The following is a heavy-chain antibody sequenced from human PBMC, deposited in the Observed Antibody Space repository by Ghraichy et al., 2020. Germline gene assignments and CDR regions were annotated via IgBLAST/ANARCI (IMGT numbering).Heavy chain of an antibody. V-gene: IGHV7-4-1*02. Sequence: ASVKVSCKASGYTFTSYAMNWVRQAPGQGLEWMGWINTNTGNPTYAQGFTGRFVFSLDTSVSTAYLQISSLKAEDTAVYYCARDGGCTNGVCYDPFDYWGQGTLVTVSS. J-gene: IGHJ4*02. CDR1: GYTFTSYA. D-gene: IGHD2-8*01. CDR3: ARDGGCTNGVCYDPFDY. CDR2: INTNTGNP.